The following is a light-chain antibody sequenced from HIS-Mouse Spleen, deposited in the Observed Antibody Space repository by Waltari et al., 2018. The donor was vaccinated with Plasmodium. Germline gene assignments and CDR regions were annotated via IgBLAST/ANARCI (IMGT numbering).Light chain of an antibody. J-gene: IGKJ1*01. CDR1: QSVCSY. CDR3: QQRSNWWT. CDR2: DAT. Sequence: EIVFTQSPANLSLSPGERAPLPGRASQSVCSYVAWYQPKPGQAPRLHVYDATNRATGIRARFSGSGSGTDFILTISGLEPEDFAVYYRQQRSNWWTFGQGTKVEIK. V-gene: IGKV3-11*01.